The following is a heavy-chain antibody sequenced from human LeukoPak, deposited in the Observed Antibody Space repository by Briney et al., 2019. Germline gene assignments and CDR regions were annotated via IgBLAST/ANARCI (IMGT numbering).Heavy chain of an antibody. V-gene: IGHV4-39*01. J-gene: IGHJ4*02. CDR1: GGSLGSRSDH. CDR2: IYYSGST. Sequence: SETLSLTCTVSGGSLGSRSDHCGWIRQPPGKGLEWIGGIYYSGSTYYNPSLKSRVTISVDTSKNQYSLKLSSVTGADTAVYYYLRQSIVLVPAARLYYFDYWGQGTLVTVSS. CDR3: LRQSIVLVPAARLYYFDY. D-gene: IGHD2-2*01.